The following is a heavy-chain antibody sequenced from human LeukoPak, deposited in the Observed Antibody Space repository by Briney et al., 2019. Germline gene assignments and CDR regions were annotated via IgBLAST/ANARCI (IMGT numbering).Heavy chain of an antibody. J-gene: IGHJ2*01. Sequence: GGSLRLSCAASGFTVSSNYMRWVRQAPGKGLEWVSVIYSGGTTYYADSVKGRFTISRDNSNNTVYLQMNSLRAEDTAVYHCAREAVVRGVMYWYFDLWGRGTLVTVSS. V-gene: IGHV3-53*01. CDR1: GFTVSSNY. CDR3: AREAVVRGVMYWYFDL. CDR2: IYSGGTT. D-gene: IGHD3-10*01.